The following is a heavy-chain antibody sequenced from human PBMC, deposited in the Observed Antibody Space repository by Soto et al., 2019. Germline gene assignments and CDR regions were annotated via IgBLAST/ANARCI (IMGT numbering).Heavy chain of an antibody. J-gene: IGHJ4*02. CDR3: ARDDEHGSNCDLAY. CDR1: GFNFNTYF. D-gene: IGHD1-26*01. V-gene: IGHV3-30*13. CDR2: IFPNGRDK. Sequence: QVQLLQSGGGVVQPGRSLRLSCAASGFNFNTYFMHWVRQAPGKGLEWVAMIFPNGRDKEYAESVKGRFTISRDNSTNRMYLQMDSLRPEDTAVYYCARDDEHGSNCDLAYVGQGALVTVSS.